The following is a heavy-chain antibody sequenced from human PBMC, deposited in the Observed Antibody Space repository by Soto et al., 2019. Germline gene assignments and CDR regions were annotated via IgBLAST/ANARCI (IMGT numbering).Heavy chain of an antibody. V-gene: IGHV3-9*01. D-gene: IGHD2-2*01. J-gene: IGHJ6*03. CDR3: AKGFCSSAKCYTYSYMDV. CDR2: VGWNSGTV. CDR1: GFRFDEYA. Sequence: EVQLVESGGTLVQPGRSLRLSCAASGFRFDEYAMLWVRQVPGKGLEWVSGVGWNSGTVGYRDSVKGRFTISRDNDKKSLNLKMSRVGAENTAMYYCAKGFCSSAKCYTYSYMDVWGKGTAVIVSS.